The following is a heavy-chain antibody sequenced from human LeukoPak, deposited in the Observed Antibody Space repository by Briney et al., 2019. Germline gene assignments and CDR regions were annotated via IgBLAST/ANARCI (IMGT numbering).Heavy chain of an antibody. Sequence: PGGSLRLSCAASGFSFNNYSMNWVRQAPGKGLEWVSGISWNSGSIGYADSVKGRFTISRDNAKNSLYLQMNSLRAEDTALYYCAKASLGSYYDYWGQGTLVTVSS. J-gene: IGHJ4*02. CDR3: AKASLGSYYDY. V-gene: IGHV3-9*01. CDR2: ISWNSGSI. CDR1: GFSFNNYS. D-gene: IGHD1-26*01.